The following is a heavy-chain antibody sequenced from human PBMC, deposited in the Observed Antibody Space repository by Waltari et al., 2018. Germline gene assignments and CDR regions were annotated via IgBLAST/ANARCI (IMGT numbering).Heavy chain of an antibody. CDR1: GGPFSSTSYY. CDR3: ARRMVTTGYFDY. J-gene: IGHJ4*02. CDR2: VFYNGDT. Sequence: QVQLQESGPGLVKPSETLSLTCTVSGGPFSSTSYYWGWIRQPPVKGLEWIGYVFYNGDTYYNPSLKSRVTISIDTSKNQFSLKLTSVTAADTAVYHCARRMVTTGYFDYWGQGTLVTVSS. V-gene: IGHV4-39*01. D-gene: IGHD4-4*01.